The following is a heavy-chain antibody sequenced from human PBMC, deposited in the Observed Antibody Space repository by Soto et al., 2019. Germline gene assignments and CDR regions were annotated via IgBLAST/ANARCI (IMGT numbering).Heavy chain of an antibody. V-gene: IGHV1-69*08. CDR1: GGTFSSYT. CDR2: IIPILGIA. D-gene: IGHD2-2*01. Sequence: QVQLVQSGAEVKKPGSSVKVSCKASGGTFSSYTISWVRQAPGQGLEWMGRIIPILGIANYAQKFQGRVTITADKSTSTAYMELSSLRSEDTAVYYCARDRGYCSSTSCPAGCYYYGMDVWGQGTTVTVSS. CDR3: ARDRGYCSSTSCPAGCYYYGMDV. J-gene: IGHJ6*02.